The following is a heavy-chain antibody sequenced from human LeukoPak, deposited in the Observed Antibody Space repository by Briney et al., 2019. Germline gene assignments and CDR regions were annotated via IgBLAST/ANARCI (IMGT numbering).Heavy chain of an antibody. CDR2: RYYTGST. CDR3: ARHETVSKLGAFDI. V-gene: IGHV4-39*07. CDR1: GGSISSGSYY. Sequence: SETLSLTCTVSGGSISSGSYYWDWIRQPPGKGLEWIGTRYYTGSTYYNPSLKSRVTISVDTSKSQFSLRLSSVTAADTAVYYCARHETVSKLGAFDIWGQGTMVIVSS. J-gene: IGHJ3*02. D-gene: IGHD5/OR15-5a*01.